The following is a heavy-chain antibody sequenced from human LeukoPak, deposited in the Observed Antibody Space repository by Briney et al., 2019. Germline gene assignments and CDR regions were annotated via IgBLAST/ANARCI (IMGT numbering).Heavy chain of an antibody. J-gene: IGHJ6*02. Sequence: AGGSLRLSCAASGFTFSSYAMSWVRQAPGKGLEWVSAISGSGGSTYYADSVKGRFTISGDNSKNTLYLQMNSLRAEDTAVYYCAKDRGSGGWPNYYYYGMDVWGQGTTVTVSS. CDR2: ISGSGGST. D-gene: IGHD3-10*01. CDR1: GFTFSSYA. CDR3: AKDRGSGGWPNYYYYGMDV. V-gene: IGHV3-23*01.